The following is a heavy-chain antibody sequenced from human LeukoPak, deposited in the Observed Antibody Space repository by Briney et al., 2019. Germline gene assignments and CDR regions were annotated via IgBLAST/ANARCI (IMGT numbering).Heavy chain of an antibody. CDR3: AKGGYYYDSSGN. Sequence: GGSLRLSCAASGFTFSSYAMSWVRQAPGKGLEWVSAISGSGGSTYYADSVKGRFTISRDNSKNTLYLQMNGLRAEDTAVYYCAKGGYYYDSSGNWGQGTLVTVSS. CDR1: GFTFSSYA. CDR2: ISGSGGST. D-gene: IGHD3-22*01. V-gene: IGHV3-23*01. J-gene: IGHJ4*02.